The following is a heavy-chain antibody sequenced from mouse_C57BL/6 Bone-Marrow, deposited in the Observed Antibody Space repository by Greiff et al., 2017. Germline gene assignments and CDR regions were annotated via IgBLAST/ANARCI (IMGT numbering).Heavy chain of an antibody. V-gene: IGHV5-17*01. CDR2: IRSGSSTI. CDR3: ARGELGPYWYFDV. J-gene: IGHJ1*03. D-gene: IGHD4-1*01. CDR1: GFTFSDYG. Sequence: DVKLVESGGGLVKPGGSLKLSCAASGFTFSDYGMHWVRQAPEKGLEWVAYIRSGSSTIYYADTVKGRFTISRDNAKNTLFLQMTSLRSEDTAMYYCARGELGPYWYFDVWGTGTTVTVSS.